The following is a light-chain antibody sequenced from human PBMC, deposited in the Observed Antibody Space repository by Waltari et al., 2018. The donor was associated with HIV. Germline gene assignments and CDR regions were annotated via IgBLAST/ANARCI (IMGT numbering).Light chain of an antibody. CDR2: DAS. V-gene: IGKV3D-20*01. J-gene: IGKJ4*01. CDR3: QQYGRSPLT. Sequence: EIVLTQSPVILSLSPGESATLSCGASQRVSSDFLAWYQQRPGLAPRLLIYDASDRVTGIPDRFSGSGSGTDFTLTISRLEPEDFAVYYCQQYGRSPLTFGGGTKVE. CDR1: QRVSSDF.